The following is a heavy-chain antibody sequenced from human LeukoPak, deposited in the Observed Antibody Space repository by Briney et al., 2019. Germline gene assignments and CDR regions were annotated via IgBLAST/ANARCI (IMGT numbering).Heavy chain of an antibody. CDR1: GFTFDDYA. CDR2: ISWNSGSI. V-gene: IGHV3-9*01. CDR3: AKEGDSSGYYLSFDY. D-gene: IGHD3-22*01. Sequence: GGSLRLSCAASGFTFDDYAMHWVRQAPGKGLEWVSGISWNSGSIGYADSVKGRFTISRDNAKNSLYLQMNSLRAEDTALYYCAKEGDSSGYYLSFDYWGQGTLVTVSS. J-gene: IGHJ4*02.